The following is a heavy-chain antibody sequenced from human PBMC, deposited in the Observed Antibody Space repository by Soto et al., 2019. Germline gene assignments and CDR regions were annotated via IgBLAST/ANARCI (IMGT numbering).Heavy chain of an antibody. Sequence: EVQLVESGGGLVQPGGSLRLSCAASGFTFSSYSMNWVRQAPGKGLEWVSYISSSSSTIYYADSVKGRFTISRDNAKNSLYLQMNSLRAEETAVYYCAPHSGYYDYWGQGTRGTVSS. D-gene: IGHD3-22*01. CDR3: APHSGYYDY. V-gene: IGHV3-48*01. J-gene: IGHJ4*02. CDR1: GFTFSSYS. CDR2: ISSSSSTI.